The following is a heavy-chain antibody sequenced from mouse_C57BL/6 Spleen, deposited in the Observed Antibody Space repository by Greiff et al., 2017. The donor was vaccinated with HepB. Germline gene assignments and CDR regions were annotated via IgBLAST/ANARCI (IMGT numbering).Heavy chain of an antibody. Sequence: VQLQQSGAQLVRPGTSVKVSCKASGYAFTNYLIEWVKQRPGQGLEWIGVINPGSGGTNYNEKFKGKATLTADKSSSTAYMQLSSLTSEDSAVYFCARDYYGSNRWYFDVWGTGTTVTVSS. CDR2: INPGSGGT. V-gene: IGHV1-54*01. CDR1: GYAFTNYL. CDR3: ARDYYGSNRWYFDV. J-gene: IGHJ1*03. D-gene: IGHD1-1*01.